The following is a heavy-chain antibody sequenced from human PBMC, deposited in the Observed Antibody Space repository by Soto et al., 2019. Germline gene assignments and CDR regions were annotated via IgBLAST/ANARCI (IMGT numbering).Heavy chain of an antibody. V-gene: IGHV3-53*01. CDR2: IYSGGST. D-gene: IGHD3-10*01. J-gene: IGHJ6*04. CDR1: GFIVSSNY. CDR3: ARASTYGSPWYYGMDV. Sequence: GGSLRLSCAASGFIVSSNYMSWVRQGPGKGLEWVSLIYSGGSTYYAESVKGRFTISRDNSKNTLYLQMNSLRAEDTAVYYCARASTYGSPWYYGMDVWGEGTTVTVSS.